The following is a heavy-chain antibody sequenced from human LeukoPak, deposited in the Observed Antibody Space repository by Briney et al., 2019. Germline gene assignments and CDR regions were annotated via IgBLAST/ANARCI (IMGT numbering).Heavy chain of an antibody. D-gene: IGHD3/OR15-3a*01. V-gene: IGHV4-59*01. CDR2: IYYSGST. CDR3: ARASLILKGPQKLYYFDY. J-gene: IGHJ4*02. CDR1: GGSISSYY. Sequence: SETLSLTCTVSGGSISSYYWSWIRQPPGKGLEWIGYIYYSGSTDYNSSLKSRVTISVDMSKNQFSLNLSSVTAADTAVYYCARASLILKGPQKLYYFDYWGQGTLVSVSS.